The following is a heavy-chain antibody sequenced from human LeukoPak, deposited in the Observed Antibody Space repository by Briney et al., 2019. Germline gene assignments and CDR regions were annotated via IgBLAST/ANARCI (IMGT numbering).Heavy chain of an antibody. D-gene: IGHD6-19*01. J-gene: IGHJ4*02. V-gene: IGHV1-2*02. Sequence: GASVKVSCKASGYTFTGYYMHWVRQAPGQGLEWMGWINPNSGDTNYAQKFQGRVTMTRGTSISTAYMELSRLRSDDTAVYYCARDKSGNSGWYSYFDYWGQGTLVTVSS. CDR3: ARDKSGNSGWYSYFDY. CDR1: GYTFTGYY. CDR2: INPNSGDT.